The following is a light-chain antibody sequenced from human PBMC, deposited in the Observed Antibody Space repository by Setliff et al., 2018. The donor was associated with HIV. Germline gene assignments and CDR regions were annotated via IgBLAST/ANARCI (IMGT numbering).Light chain of an antibody. CDR3: AAWDDSLNGSWV. Sequence: QSVLTQPSSASGTPGQRVTISCSGSSSNIGSNTVNWYQQVPGTAPKLLIYSTNQRPSGVPDRFSGSKSGTSASLAISGLQSEDEADYYCAAWDDSLNGSWVFGGGTKVTVL. J-gene: IGLJ3*02. V-gene: IGLV1-44*01. CDR2: STN. CDR1: SSNIGSNT.